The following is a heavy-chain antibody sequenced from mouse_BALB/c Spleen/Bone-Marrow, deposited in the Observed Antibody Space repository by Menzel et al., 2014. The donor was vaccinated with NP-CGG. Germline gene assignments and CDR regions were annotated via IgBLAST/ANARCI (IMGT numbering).Heavy chain of an antibody. Sequence: EVKLVESGPSVVKPSQTLSLTCSVTGDSITSGFWNWIRKFPGNKLEYMGYISYSGTTYYNPSLKSRISFTRDTSKNQYYLQLISGTTEDTATYFCARWDFGNHYAMDYWGQGTSVTVSS. CDR3: ARWDFGNHYAMDY. D-gene: IGHD2-1*01. V-gene: IGHV3-8*02. J-gene: IGHJ4*01. CDR1: GDSITSGF. CDR2: ISYSGTT.